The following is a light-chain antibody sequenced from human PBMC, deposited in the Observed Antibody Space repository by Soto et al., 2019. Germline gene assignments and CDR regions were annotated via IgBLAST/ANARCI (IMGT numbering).Light chain of an antibody. CDR1: QSISSW. CDR3: QQYNSYPLT. Sequence: DIQMTQSPHTLSASVGDRVTITCRASQSISSWLAWYQQKPGKAPKLLIYKASSLESGGPSRFSGSGSGTEFTLTISSLQPDDFSTYYCQQYNSYPLTFGGGTKVEIK. CDR2: KAS. V-gene: IGKV1-5*03. J-gene: IGKJ4*01.